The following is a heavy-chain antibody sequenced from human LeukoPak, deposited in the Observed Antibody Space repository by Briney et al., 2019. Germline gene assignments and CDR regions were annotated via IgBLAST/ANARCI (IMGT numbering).Heavy chain of an antibody. CDR1: GGTFSSYA. CDR3: AREAQVLYQLQQGFAY. Sequence: SVKVSCKASGGTFSSYAISWVRQAPGQGLEWMGGIIPIFGTANYAQKFQGRATITADESTSTAYMELSSLRSEDTAVYYCAREAQVLYQLQQGFAYWGQGTLVTVSS. D-gene: IGHD2-2*01. V-gene: IGHV1-69*13. J-gene: IGHJ4*02. CDR2: IIPIFGTA.